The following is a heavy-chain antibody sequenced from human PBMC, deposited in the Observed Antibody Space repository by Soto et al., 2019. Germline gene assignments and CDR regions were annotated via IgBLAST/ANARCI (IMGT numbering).Heavy chain of an antibody. V-gene: IGHV4-39*01. CDR2: IFYSGST. Sequence: PSETLSLTCNVSGASISSRNYYWGWIRQSPGKGLEWFGSIFYSGSTYYNPSLKSRITISIVTSQNQFSLRLTSVTAADTAVYYCVRHPRITVPRQHEYYFDTWGPGNLVTVSS. J-gene: IGHJ4*02. D-gene: IGHD4-17*01. CDR3: VRHPRITVPRQHEYYFDT. CDR1: GASISSRNYY.